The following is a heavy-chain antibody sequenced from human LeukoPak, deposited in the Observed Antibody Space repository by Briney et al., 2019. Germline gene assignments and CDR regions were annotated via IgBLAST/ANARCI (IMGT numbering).Heavy chain of an antibody. D-gene: IGHD5-18*01. CDR1: GFTVSSNY. J-gene: IGHJ4*02. CDR3: ARNRGYSYGFDY. V-gene: IGHV3-53*01. CDR2: IYSGGST. Sequence: GGSLRLSCAASGFTVSSNYMSWVRQAPGKGLEWVSVIYSGGSTYYADSVRGRFTISRDNSKNTLYLQMNSLRAEDTAVYYCARNRGYSYGFDYWGQGTLVTVSS.